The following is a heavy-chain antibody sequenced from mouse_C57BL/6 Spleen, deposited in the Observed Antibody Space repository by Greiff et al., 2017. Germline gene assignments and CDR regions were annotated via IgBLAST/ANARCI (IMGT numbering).Heavy chain of an antibody. CDR3: ARPYTVVAWYFDV. CDR2: IDPSDSET. CDR1: GYNFTSYW. Sequence: QVQLQQPGAELVRPGSSVKLSCKASGYNFTSYWMHWVQQRPIQGLEWIGNIDPSDSETHYNQKFKDKATLTVEKSSSTAYMQLSSLTSEDSAVYYCARPYTVVAWYFDVWGKGTTVTVSS. J-gene: IGHJ1*03. D-gene: IGHD1-1*01. V-gene: IGHV1-52*01.